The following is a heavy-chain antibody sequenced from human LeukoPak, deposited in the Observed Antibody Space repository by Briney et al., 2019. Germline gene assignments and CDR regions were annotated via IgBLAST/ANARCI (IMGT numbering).Heavy chain of an antibody. J-gene: IGHJ5*02. CDR3: AKEEYYYDSSGYLNWFDP. CDR1: GFTFSSYA. CDR2: ISGSGGST. V-gene: IGHV3-23*01. D-gene: IGHD3-22*01. Sequence: GGSLRLSCAASGFTFSSYAMSWVRQAPGKGLEWVSAISGSGGSTYYADSVKGRFTISRDNSKNKLYLQMNSLRAEDTAVYYCAKEEYYYDSSGYLNWFDPWGQGTLVTVSS.